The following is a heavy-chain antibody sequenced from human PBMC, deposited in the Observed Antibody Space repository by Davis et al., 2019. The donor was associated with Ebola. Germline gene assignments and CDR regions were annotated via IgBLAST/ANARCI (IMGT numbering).Heavy chain of an antibody. Sequence: AASVKVSCKVSGHTLMELPIHWVRQAPGKGLEWMGGSDPEDGETVYPQKFQGRVTMTEDTSTDTAYLELSHLRSDDTAVYYCIVARGTYLSEYFQFWGQGTLLTVSS. CDR1: GHTLMELP. D-gene: IGHD1-26*01. J-gene: IGHJ1*01. CDR3: IVARGTYLSEYFQF. V-gene: IGHV1-24*01. CDR2: SDPEDGET.